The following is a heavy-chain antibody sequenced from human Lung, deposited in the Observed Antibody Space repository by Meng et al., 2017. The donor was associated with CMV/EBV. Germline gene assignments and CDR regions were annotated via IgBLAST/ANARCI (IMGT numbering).Heavy chain of an antibody. J-gene: IGHJ6*01. Sequence: GGSLRLXCAASGFTFSSYSMNWVRQAPGKGLEWVSSISSSSSYIYYADSVKGRFTISRDNAKNSLYLQMNSLRAEDTAVYYCARDQSYYDFWSGSYLYYYYYYGMDVWXQGNXVNGSS. CDR1: GFTFSSYS. CDR2: ISSSSSYI. V-gene: IGHV3-21*01. D-gene: IGHD3-3*01. CDR3: ARDQSYYDFWSGSYLYYYYYYGMDV.